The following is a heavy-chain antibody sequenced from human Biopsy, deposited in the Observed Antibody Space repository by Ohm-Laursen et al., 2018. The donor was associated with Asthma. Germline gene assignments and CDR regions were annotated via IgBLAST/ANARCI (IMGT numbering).Heavy chain of an antibody. CDR3: VRGSSSWHHGPFHYYYGLDV. V-gene: IGHV4-39*01. CDR1: SGSGGYMRSGNYY. D-gene: IGHD6-13*01. CDR2: IYYSETT. Sequence: SDTLSLTCSLSSGSGGYMRSGNYYWGWIRQPPGKGLEWIGSIYYSETTYYNPSLESRVTVSADTSKNQFSLKLTSVTAADTAVYYCVRGSSSWHHGPFHYYYGLDVWGQGTTATVSS. J-gene: IGHJ6*02.